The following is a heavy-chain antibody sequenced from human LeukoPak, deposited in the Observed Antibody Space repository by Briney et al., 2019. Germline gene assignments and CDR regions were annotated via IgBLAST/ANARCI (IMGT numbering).Heavy chain of an antibody. CDR2: ISSSSTYI. CDR3: ARIPYSSSLTDAFDI. CDR1: GFSFRSYS. D-gene: IGHD6-6*01. V-gene: IGHV3-21*01. J-gene: IGHJ3*02. Sequence: PGGSLRLSCAASGFSFRSYSMNWVRQAPGKGLEWVSFISSSSTYIYYADSMKGRFTISRDNAKNSLFLQMNSLRGEDTAVYYCARIPYSSSLTDAFDIWAKGQWSPSIQ.